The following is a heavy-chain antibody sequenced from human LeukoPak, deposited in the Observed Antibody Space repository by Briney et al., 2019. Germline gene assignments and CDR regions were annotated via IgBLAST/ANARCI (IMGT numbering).Heavy chain of an antibody. CDR3: ARTRWLQFPYDY. Sequence: PGGSLRLSCAASGFTVRSNYMSWVRQAPGKGLEWVSVIYSGGSTYYADSVKGRFTISRDNSKNTLYLQMNSLRAEDTAVYYCARTRWLQFPYDYWGQGTLVTVSS. CDR1: GFTVRSNY. V-gene: IGHV3-66*02. D-gene: IGHD5-24*01. J-gene: IGHJ4*02. CDR2: IYSGGST.